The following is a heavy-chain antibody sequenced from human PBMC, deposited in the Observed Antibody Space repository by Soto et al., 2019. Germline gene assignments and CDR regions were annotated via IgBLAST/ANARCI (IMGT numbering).Heavy chain of an antibody. Sequence: QVQLVQSGAEVKKPGASVKVSCKASGYTFTSYVMHWVRQAPGQRLEWMGWINAGNGNTKYSQKFQGRVTITRDTSASTAYMELSSLRSEDTAVYYCASSYSNYALIDYYYYGMDVWGQGTTVTVSS. V-gene: IGHV1-3*01. D-gene: IGHD4-4*01. CDR1: GYTFTSYV. J-gene: IGHJ6*02. CDR2: INAGNGNT. CDR3: ASSYSNYALIDYYYYGMDV.